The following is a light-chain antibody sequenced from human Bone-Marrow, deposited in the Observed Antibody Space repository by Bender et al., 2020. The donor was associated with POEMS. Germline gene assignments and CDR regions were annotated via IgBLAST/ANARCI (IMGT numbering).Light chain of an antibody. CDR2: DVS. V-gene: IGLV2-14*03. J-gene: IGLJ2*01. Sequence: QSALTQPASMSGSPGQSLTISCTATGNDLGSYKFVSWYQQHPGKAPKLLIFDVSDRPSGISNRFSGSKSGNTASLTISGLQTEDEADYYCCSFAGNLVVFGGGTKLTVL. CDR3: CSFAGNLVV. CDR1: GNDLGSYKF.